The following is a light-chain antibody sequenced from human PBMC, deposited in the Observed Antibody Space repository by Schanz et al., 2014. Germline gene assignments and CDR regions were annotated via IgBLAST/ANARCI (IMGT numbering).Light chain of an antibody. J-gene: IGLJ2*01. V-gene: IGLV2-14*01. CDR1: ISDIGVYNF. CDR2: DVS. Sequence: QSALTQPASVSGSPGQSITISCTGTISDIGVYNFVSWYQQHPGRAPKLMIYDVSNRPSGVSNRFSGSKSGNTASLTISGLQAEDEASYSCSSYTTTSTLLFGGGTKLTVL. CDR3: SSYTTTSTLL.